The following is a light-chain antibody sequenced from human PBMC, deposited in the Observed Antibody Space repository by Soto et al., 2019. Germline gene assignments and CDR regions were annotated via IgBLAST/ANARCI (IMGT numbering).Light chain of an antibody. J-gene: IGKJ1*01. CDR1: QTVSTF. Sequence: EILLTQSPDTLSLSPGERATLSCRASQTVSTFLAWYQQKPGQAPRLIVYDASKRAPGIPARFIGSGSGTDFTLTVSSLEPEDFALYYCQQRSGWPTFGQGTKVDIK. CDR3: QQRSGWPT. V-gene: IGKV3-11*01. CDR2: DAS.